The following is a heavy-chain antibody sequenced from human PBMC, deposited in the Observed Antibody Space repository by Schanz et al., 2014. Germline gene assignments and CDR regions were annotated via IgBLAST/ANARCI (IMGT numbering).Heavy chain of an antibody. Sequence: QVQLVQSGAEVKKPGSSVKVSCTASGGTFSSYTISWIRQAPGQGLEWMGRIIPVLAIADYAQKFQGRVTITADKSTFTAYMDVSSLRSEDTAVYYCARDRRRYCSTASCLHDNWFDPWGQGTLVIVSS. J-gene: IGHJ5*02. CDR2: IIPVLAIA. CDR3: ARDRRRYCSTASCLHDNWFDP. CDR1: GGTFSSYT. D-gene: IGHD2-2*01. V-gene: IGHV1-69*08.